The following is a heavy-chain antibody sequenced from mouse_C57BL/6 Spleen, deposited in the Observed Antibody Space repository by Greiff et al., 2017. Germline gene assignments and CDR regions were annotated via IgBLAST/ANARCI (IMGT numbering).Heavy chain of an antibody. D-gene: IGHD2-1*01. CDR1: GFTFSSYA. V-gene: IGHV5-4*01. Sequence: EVQLQESGGGLVKPGGSLKLSCAASGFTFSSYAMSWVRQTPEKRLEWVATISDGGSYTYYPDNVKGRFTISRDNAKNNLYLQMSHLKSEDTAMYYCARDRYGNSFDYWGQGTTLTVSS. CDR3: ARDRYGNSFDY. J-gene: IGHJ2*01. CDR2: ISDGGSYT.